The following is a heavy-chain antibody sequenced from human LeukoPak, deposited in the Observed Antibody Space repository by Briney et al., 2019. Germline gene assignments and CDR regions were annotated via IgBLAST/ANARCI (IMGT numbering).Heavy chain of an antibody. CDR2: IHDTGTT. J-gene: IGHJ4*02. CDR3: ARSYFSGWLIGY. V-gene: IGHV4-59*08. CDR1: GGSISYSC. D-gene: IGHD6-19*01. Sequence: PSETLSLTCTVSGGSISYSCWSWFRQPPGKGLEWIGLIHDTGTTIYNPSLRGRVTVSVETSKKRFSLKLSSVPAADTAVYYCARSYFSGWLIGYWGQGTLVTVSS.